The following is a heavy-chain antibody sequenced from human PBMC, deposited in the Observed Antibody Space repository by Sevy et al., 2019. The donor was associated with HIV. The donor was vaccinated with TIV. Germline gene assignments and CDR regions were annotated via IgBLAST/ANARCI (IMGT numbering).Heavy chain of an antibody. J-gene: IGHJ4*02. CDR2: IYYNGHI. CDR3: AGENAWGRGYS. Sequence: SETLSLTCTVSGGSITSLYWNWIRQPPGKGLEWIANIYYNGHINYNPSLKSRVNLSPDTSKNQFSLRLSSVTAADTAMYYCAGENAWGRGYSWGQGTLVTVSS. V-gene: IGHV4-59*08. CDR1: GGSITSLY. D-gene: IGHD1-26*01.